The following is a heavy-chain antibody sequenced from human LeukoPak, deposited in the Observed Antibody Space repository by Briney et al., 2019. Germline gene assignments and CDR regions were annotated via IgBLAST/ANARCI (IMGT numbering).Heavy chain of an antibody. CDR3: ANPQSAGDY. CDR1: GFTFSRHA. CDR2: ISASGGST. J-gene: IGHJ4*02. V-gene: IGHV3-23*01. Sequence: RGSLRLSCAASGFTFSRHAMDWVRQAPGKGLEWVSGISASGGSTYYADSVKGRFTISRDNSKNTLYVQMNSLRAEDTAVYYCANPQSAGDYWGQGTLVTVSS. D-gene: IGHD6-13*01.